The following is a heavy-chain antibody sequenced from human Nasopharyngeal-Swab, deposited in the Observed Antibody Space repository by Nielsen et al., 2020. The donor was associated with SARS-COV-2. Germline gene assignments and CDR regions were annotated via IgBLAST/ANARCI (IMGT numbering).Heavy chain of an antibody. J-gene: IGHJ6*03. V-gene: IGHV4-4*02. CDR2: IYHSGST. Sequence: VRQAPGKGLEWIGEIYHSGSTNYNPSLKSRVTISVDTSKNQFSLKLSSVTAADTAVYYCAREGSSSYSTRDYYYYYMDVWGKGTTVTVSS. CDR3: AREGSSSYSTRDYYYYYMDV. D-gene: IGHD6-13*01.